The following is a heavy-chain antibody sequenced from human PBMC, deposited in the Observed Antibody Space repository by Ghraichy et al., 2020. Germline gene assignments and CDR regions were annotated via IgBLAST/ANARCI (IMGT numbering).Heavy chain of an antibody. CDR1: GFTFSSYA. V-gene: IGHV3-23*01. CDR3: AKDSRMGLRVPSYYFDY. D-gene: IGHD4-17*01. CDR2: ISGSGGST. J-gene: IGHJ4*02. Sequence: GGSLRLSCAASGFTFSSYAMSWVRQAPGKGLEWVSAISGSGGSTYYADSVKGRFTISRDNSKNTLYLQMNSLRAEDTAVYYCAKDSRMGLRVPSYYFDYWGQGTLVTVSS.